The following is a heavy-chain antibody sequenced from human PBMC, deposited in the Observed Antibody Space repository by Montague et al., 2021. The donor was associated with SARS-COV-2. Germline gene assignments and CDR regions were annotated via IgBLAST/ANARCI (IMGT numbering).Heavy chain of an antibody. D-gene: IGHD4-11*01. J-gene: IGHJ4*02. Sequence: PALVKPTQTLTLTCTLSGFSLTTTGMGVGWIRQPPGKALEWLALIYWDDDKRYTPSLKTRLTVAKDISKNLVVLTMTNMDPADTGTYFCAHRRIGLTTVYDYWGPGALVTVSS. CDR2: IYWDDDK. CDR3: AHRRIGLTTVYDY. CDR1: GFSLTTTGMG. V-gene: IGHV2-5*02.